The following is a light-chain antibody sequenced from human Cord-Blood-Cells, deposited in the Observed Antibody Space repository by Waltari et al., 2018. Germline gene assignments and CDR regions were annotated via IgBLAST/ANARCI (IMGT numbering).Light chain of an antibody. CDR2: EGS. J-gene: IGLJ2*01. CDR1: SSDVGSYNL. CDR3: CSYAGSSTSV. V-gene: IGLV2-23*01. Sequence: QSALTQPASVSGSPGQSITISCTGTSSDVGSYNLVSWYQQHPGKAPKPMIYEGSKRPSGVSNRFSGSKSGNTASLTISGLQAEDEADYYCCSYAGSSTSVFGGGTKLTVL.